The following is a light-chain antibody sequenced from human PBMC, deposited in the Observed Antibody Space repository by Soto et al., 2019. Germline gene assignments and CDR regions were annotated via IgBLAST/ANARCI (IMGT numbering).Light chain of an antibody. J-gene: IGKJ1*01. CDR2: DAS. CDR3: QQYNSYSRT. V-gene: IGKV1-5*01. CDR1: QSVSSW. Sequence: DIQMTQYPSTLSASVGDRVTITCRASQSVSSWLAWFQQKPGKAPKLLIYDASNLESGVPSRFSGSGSGTDFTLTISSLQPDDFATYYCQQYNSYSRTFGQGTKVDIK.